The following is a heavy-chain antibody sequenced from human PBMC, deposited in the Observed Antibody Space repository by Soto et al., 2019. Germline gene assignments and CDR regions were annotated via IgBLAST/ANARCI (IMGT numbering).Heavy chain of an antibody. D-gene: IGHD6-19*01. CDR3: ARETQWLNWFDP. CDR1: GFTFSNYS. CDR2: ISSDSTI. V-gene: IGHV3-48*01. Sequence: EVQLVESGGGLVQPGGSLRLSCAASGFTFSNYSMNWVRQAPGKGLEWVSYISSDSTIYYADSGTGRFIISRDNAKNSRYLQVNSLRAEDTAVYYCARETQWLNWFDPWGQGTLVTVSS. J-gene: IGHJ5*02.